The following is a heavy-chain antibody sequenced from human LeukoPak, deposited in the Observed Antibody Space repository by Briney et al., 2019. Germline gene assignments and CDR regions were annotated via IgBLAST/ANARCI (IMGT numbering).Heavy chain of an antibody. CDR2: IRYDGNNK. D-gene: IGHD6-19*01. J-gene: IGHJ4*02. Sequence: GGSLRLSCAASGFTFSSYGIHWVRQAPGKGLEWVAFIRYDGNNKYYADSVKGRFTISRDDSKNTMYLQMNSLRAEDTAVYYCARDSIAVAGAIDYWGQGTLVTVSS. CDR3: ARDSIAVAGAIDY. V-gene: IGHV3-30*02. CDR1: GFTFSSYG.